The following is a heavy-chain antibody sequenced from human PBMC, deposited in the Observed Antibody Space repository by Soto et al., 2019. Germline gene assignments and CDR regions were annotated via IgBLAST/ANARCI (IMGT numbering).Heavy chain of an antibody. CDR3: AGVWGRFSAFDI. V-gene: IGHV1-69*13. D-gene: IGHD3-16*01. Sequence: GTSVKVSCEASGGRFSSYAISWVRQAPGQGLEWMGGIIPIFGTANYAQKFQGRVTITADESTSTAYMELSSLRSEDTAVYYCAGVWGRFSAFDIWGQGTMVTVSS. CDR2: IIPIFGTA. J-gene: IGHJ3*02. CDR1: GGRFSSYA.